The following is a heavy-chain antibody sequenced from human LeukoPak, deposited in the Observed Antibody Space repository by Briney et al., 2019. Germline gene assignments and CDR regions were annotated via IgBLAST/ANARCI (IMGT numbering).Heavy chain of an antibody. CDR3: AKDGGTGYTFDY. Sequence: GGSLRLSCAASGFTFRSHGIHWVRQAPGKGLEWVAFIRYDGSNKYYADSVKGRFTISRDNSKNTLYLQMNSLRTEDSAVYYCAKDGGTGYTFDYWGQGTLVTVSS. CDR2: IRYDGSNK. CDR1: GFTFRSHG. D-gene: IGHD3/OR15-3a*01. J-gene: IGHJ4*02. V-gene: IGHV3-30*02.